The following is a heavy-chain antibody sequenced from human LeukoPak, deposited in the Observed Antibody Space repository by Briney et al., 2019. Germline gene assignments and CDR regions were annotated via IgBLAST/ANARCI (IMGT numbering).Heavy chain of an antibody. CDR3: ARGRGVSSYDAMDV. V-gene: IGHV3-64*02. CDR2: ISTNGDTT. CDR1: GYTYTAHD. Sequence: PGGSLRLSCAVSGYTYTAHDIHWAPRAPGKGRVYVSTISTNGDTTYYADSVKGRFTISRDNSKNTLYLQMGSLRAEDMAVYYCARGRGVSSYDAMDVWGRGTAVTVSS. J-gene: IGHJ6*02. D-gene: IGHD2-15*01.